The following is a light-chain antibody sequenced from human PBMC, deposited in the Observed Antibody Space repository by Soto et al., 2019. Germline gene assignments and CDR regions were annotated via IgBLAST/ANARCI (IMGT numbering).Light chain of an antibody. CDR1: QVVTTNY. V-gene: IGKV3-20*01. CDR3: QQCSFSPRT. Sequence: EIVLTQSPGTLSLSPGERATLSCRASQVVTTNYLDWFQQKPGQAPRLLIYDASIRADDIPDRFSGSGSETDFTLTISRLEPEDSAVYYCQQCSFSPRTFGQGTKVDIK. CDR2: DAS. J-gene: IGKJ1*01.